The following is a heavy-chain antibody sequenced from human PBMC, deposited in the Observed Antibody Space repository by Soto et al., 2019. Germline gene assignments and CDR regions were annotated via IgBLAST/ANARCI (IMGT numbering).Heavy chain of an antibody. CDR1: GGSIRGYC. CDR2: ICNSGTT. D-gene: IGHD2-8*01. Sequence: SETLSLTCTVSGGSIRGYCWTWIRQPPGEGLEWIGCICNSGTTNYNPSLKSRVAISRDTQKNQFSLKLNSVTAEDTAVYYCARQQVMGSYFDYWGRGTLVTVSS. V-gene: IGHV4-59*08. J-gene: IGHJ4*02. CDR3: ARQQVMGSYFDY.